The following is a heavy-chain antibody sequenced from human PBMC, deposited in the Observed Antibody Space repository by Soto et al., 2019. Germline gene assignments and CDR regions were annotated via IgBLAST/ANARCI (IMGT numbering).Heavy chain of an antibody. V-gene: IGHV1-69*02. D-gene: IGHD3-10*01. Sequence: QVQLVQSGAEVKKPGSSVKVSCKASGGTFSSYTISWVRQAPGQGLEWMGRVIPILGIANYAQKFQGRVTITADKSASTAYMELSSVRSEDTAVYYCASLISSGYYYGMDVWGQGTTVTVSS. J-gene: IGHJ6*02. CDR2: VIPILGIA. CDR1: GGTFSSYT. CDR3: ASLISSGYYYGMDV.